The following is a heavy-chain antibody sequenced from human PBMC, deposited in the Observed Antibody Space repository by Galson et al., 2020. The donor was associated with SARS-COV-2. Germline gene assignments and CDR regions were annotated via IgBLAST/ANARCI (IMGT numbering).Heavy chain of an antibody. CDR2: ISYDGNNK. J-gene: IGHJ4*02. CDR3: VRKRDGYNDYPDY. D-gene: IGHD3-16*01. CDR1: GFTLSSYA. Sequence: LTCAASGFTLSSYALHWVRQSPDKGLECVAVISYDGNNKNYADTARGRFTISRDDSKNTLYLQMNTLRPEDTALYYCVRKRDGYNDYPDYWGQGTLVTVSS. V-gene: IGHV3-30-3*01.